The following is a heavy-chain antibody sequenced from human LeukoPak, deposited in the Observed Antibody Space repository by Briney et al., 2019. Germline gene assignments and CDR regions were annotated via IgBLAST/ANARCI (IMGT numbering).Heavy chain of an antibody. J-gene: IGHJ4*02. D-gene: IGHD6-19*01. CDR3: ARVRYSSGWYNVVSTGRRFDY. V-gene: IGHV4-61*02. CDR1: GGSISSGSYY. CDR2: IYTSGST. Sequence: SETLSLTCTVSGGSISSGSYYWSWIRQPAGKGLEWIGRIYTSGSTNYNPSLKSRVTISVDTSKNQFSLKLSSVTAADTAVYYCARVRYSSGWYNVVSTGRRFDYWGQGTLVTVSS.